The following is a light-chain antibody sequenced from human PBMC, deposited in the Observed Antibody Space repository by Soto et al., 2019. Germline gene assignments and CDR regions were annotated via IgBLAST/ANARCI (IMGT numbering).Light chain of an antibody. CDR1: SSNIGINT. J-gene: IGLJ1*01. Sequence: QSVLTQPPSASGTPGQRVTISCSGSSSNIGINTVNWYQQLPGTAPKLLIYGNSNRPSGVPDRFSGSKSGTSASLAITGLQAEDEADYYCQSYDSSLSGHVFGTGTKVTVL. CDR2: GNS. V-gene: IGLV1-40*01. CDR3: QSYDSSLSGHV.